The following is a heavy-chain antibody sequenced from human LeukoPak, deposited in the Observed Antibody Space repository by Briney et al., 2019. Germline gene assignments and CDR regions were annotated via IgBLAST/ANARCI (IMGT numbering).Heavy chain of an antibody. CDR3: ARGVGGYYYGMDV. Sequence: GGSLRLSCAASGFIFRSQTMNWVRQAPGKGLEWVSYISVSGGTIKYADSVKGRFTISRDNAKNSLYLQLNSLRAEDTAVYYCARGVGGYYYGMDVWGQGTTVTVSS. J-gene: IGHJ6*02. D-gene: IGHD3-3*01. V-gene: IGHV3-48*04. CDR1: GFIFRSQT. CDR2: ISVSGGTI.